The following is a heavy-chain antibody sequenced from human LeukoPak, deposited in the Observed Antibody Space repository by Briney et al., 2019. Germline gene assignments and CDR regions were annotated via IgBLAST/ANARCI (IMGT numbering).Heavy chain of an antibody. CDR3: AASTYYYDSSGYYYVDY. V-gene: IGHV1-69*02. D-gene: IGHD3-22*01. Sequence: ASVKVSWKASGGTFSSYTISWVRQAPGQGLEWMGRIIPILGIGNYAQKFQGRVTITADKSTSTAYMELSSLRSEDTAVYYCAASTYYYDSSGYYYVDYWGQGTLVTVSS. J-gene: IGHJ4*02. CDR2: IIPILGIG. CDR1: GGTFSSYT.